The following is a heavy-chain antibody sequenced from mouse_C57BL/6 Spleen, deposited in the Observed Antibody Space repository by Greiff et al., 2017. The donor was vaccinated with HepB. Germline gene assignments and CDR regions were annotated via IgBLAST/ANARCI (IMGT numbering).Heavy chain of an antibody. V-gene: IGHV10-3*01. D-gene: IGHD1-1*01. J-gene: IGHJ1*03. CDR2: IRSKSSNYAT. CDR3: VRDRDYYGSSYGYFDV. Sequence: EVKLVESGGGLVQPKGSLKLSCAASGFTFNTYAMHWVRQAPGKGVEWVARIRSKSSNYATYYADSVKDRFTISRDDSQRMLYLQMNNLKTEDTAMYYCVRDRDYYGSSYGYFDVWGTGTTVTVSS. CDR1: GFTFNTYA.